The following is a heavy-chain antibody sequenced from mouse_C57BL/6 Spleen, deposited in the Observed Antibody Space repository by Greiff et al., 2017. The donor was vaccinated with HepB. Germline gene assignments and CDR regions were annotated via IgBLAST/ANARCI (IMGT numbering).Heavy chain of an antibody. CDR3: ASHDGPWYFDV. CDR1: GYTFTSYW. Sequence: QVQLQQSGAELVKPGASVKLSCKASGYTFTSYWMHWVKQRPGQGLEWIGMIHPNSGSTNYNEKFKSKATLTVDKSSSTAYMQLSSLTSEDSAVYYCASHDGPWYFDVWGTGTTVTVSS. D-gene: IGHD2-3*01. V-gene: IGHV1-64*01. J-gene: IGHJ1*03. CDR2: IHPNSGST.